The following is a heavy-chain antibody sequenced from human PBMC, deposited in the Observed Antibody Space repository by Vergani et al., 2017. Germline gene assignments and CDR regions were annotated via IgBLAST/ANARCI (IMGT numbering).Heavy chain of an antibody. D-gene: IGHD3-22*01. V-gene: IGHV3-43D*03. J-gene: IGHJ4*02. CDR1: GFTFDDYA. CDR3: AKGEDSSWLLDY. Sequence: EVQLVESGGVVVQPGGSLRLSCAASGFTFDDYAMHWVRQAPGKGLEWVSLISWDGGSTYYADSVKGRFTISRDNSKNSLYLQMNSLRAEDTALYYCAKGEDSSWLLDYWGQGTLVTVSS. CDR2: ISWDGGST.